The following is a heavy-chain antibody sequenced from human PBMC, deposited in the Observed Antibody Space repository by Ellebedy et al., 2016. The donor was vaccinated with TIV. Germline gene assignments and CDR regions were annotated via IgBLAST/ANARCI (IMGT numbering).Heavy chain of an antibody. CDR1: GFTFSDYY. CDR3: ARYHTGYSYNLPFDP. V-gene: IGHV3-11*04. J-gene: IGHJ5*02. Sequence: PGGSLRLSCAASGFTFSDYYMSWIRQAPGKGLEWVSYISISGSTIYYADSVKGRFTISRDNAKNSLYLQMNSLRAEDTAVYYCARYHTGYSYNLPFDPWGQGTLVTVSS. D-gene: IGHD5-18*01. CDR2: ISISGSTI.